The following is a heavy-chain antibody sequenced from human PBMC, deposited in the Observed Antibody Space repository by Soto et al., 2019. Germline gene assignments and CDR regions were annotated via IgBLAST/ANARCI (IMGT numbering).Heavy chain of an antibody. CDR1: GFTFGNSW. CDR2: MNSDGSST. CDR3: ATAEVDY. V-gene: IGHV3-74*01. Sequence: PGGSLRLSXAASGFTFGNSWMHWVRQAPGEGLEWVSRMNSDGSSTNYADSVKGRFTVSRDNAKNTLYLQMNSLRAEDTAVYYCATAEVDYWGPGTLVTVSS. J-gene: IGHJ4*02.